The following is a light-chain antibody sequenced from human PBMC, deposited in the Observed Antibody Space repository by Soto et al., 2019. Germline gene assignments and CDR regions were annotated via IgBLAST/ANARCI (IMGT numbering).Light chain of an antibody. CDR1: QSISSY. Sequence: DIQITQSPSSLSASVGDRVTITCRASQSISSYLNWYQQKPGKAPKLLIYAASSLQSGVPSRFSGSGSGTDFTLTISSLQPEDFATYYCQQSYSTLRTVGQGTKVDIK. V-gene: IGKV1-39*01. J-gene: IGKJ1*01. CDR3: QQSYSTLRT. CDR2: AAS.